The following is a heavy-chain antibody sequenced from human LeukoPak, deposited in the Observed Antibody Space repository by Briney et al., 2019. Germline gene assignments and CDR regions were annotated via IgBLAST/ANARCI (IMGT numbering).Heavy chain of an antibody. CDR3: ARDSQWLAYHHFDY. V-gene: IGHV4-61*02. Sequence: SQTLSLTCTVSGGSFSSGSYYWSWIRQPAGKGLEWIGRVYTSGSTNYNPSLKSRVTISVATSKNQFSLKLSSVTAADTAVYYCARDSQWLAYHHFDYWGQGTLVTVSS. CDR1: GGSFSSGSYY. CDR2: VYTSGST. J-gene: IGHJ4*02. D-gene: IGHD6-19*01.